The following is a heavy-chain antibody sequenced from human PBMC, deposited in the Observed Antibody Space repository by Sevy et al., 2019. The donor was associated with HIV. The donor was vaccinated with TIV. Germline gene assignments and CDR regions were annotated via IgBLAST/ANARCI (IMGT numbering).Heavy chain of an antibody. Sequence: SETLSLTCSISGGSITTGPYYWAWIRQSPGKRPEWLGSMYGTVEPNGNTYYNPTLKTRIDMSMDKSNNRFALSLRSVIAADTAVYFCAKSLKAWYDFPAFDHWSQGIPVTVSS. J-gene: IGHJ4*02. D-gene: IGHD1-20*01. V-gene: IGHV4-39*02. CDR3: AKSLKAWYDFPAFDH. CDR1: GGSITTGPYY. CDR2: MYGTVEPNGNT.